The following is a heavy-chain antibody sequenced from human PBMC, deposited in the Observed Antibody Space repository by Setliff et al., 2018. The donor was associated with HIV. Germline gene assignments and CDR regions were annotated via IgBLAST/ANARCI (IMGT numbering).Heavy chain of an antibody. CDR3: ARDATMVRGVEYFDY. CDR1: GYTFSSNY. D-gene: IGHD3-10*01. V-gene: IGHV1-46*01. Sequence: ASVKVSCKASGYTFSSNYMHWVRQAPGQGLEWMGLINPSGGSTSYAQKFQGRVTMTRDTSTSTVYMELSSLRSEDTAVYYCARDATMVRGVEYFDYWGQGTLVTVSS. CDR2: INPSGGST. J-gene: IGHJ4*02.